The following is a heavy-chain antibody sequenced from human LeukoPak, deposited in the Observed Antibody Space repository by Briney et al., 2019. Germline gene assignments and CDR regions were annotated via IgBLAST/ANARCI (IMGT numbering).Heavy chain of an antibody. CDR1: GYTFTGYY. D-gene: IGHD3-10*01. CDR2: INPNSGGT. CDR3: ARDSGGSGSDYNGY. Sequence: GASVKVSCKASGYTFTGYYMHWVRQAPGQGLEWMGWINPNSGGTSYAQKFQGRVTMTRDTSISTAYMELNRLRSDDTAVYYCARDSGGSGSDYNGYWGQGTLVTVSS. V-gene: IGHV1-2*02. J-gene: IGHJ4*02.